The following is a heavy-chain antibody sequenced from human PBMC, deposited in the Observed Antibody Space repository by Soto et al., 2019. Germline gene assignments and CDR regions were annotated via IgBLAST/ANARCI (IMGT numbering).Heavy chain of an antibody. V-gene: IGHV4-39*01. J-gene: IGHJ4*02. D-gene: IGHD5-18*01. Sequence: QLQLQESGPGLVKPSETLSLTCTVSGGSISSSRYYWGWIRQPPGKGLEWIGSIYYSGSTYYNPSLKSRVTISVDTSKNQFSLKLSSVTAADTAVYYCARTSGYSYGSFDYWGQGTLVTVSS. CDR2: IYYSGST. CDR3: ARTSGYSYGSFDY. CDR1: GGSISSSRYY.